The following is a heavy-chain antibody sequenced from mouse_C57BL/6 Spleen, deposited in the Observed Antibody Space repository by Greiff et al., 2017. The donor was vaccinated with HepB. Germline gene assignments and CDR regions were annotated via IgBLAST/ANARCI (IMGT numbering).Heavy chain of an antibody. V-gene: IGHV1-81*01. CDR1: GYTFTSYG. J-gene: IGHJ3*01. CDR3: ARSDDYASFAY. CDR2: IYPRSGNT. D-gene: IGHD2-4*01. Sequence: QVQLKQSGAELARPGASVKLSCKASGYTFTSYGISWVKQRTGQGLEWIGEIYPRSGNTYYNEKFKGKATLTADKSSSTAYMELRSLTSEDSAVYFCARSDDYASFAYWGQGTLVTVSA.